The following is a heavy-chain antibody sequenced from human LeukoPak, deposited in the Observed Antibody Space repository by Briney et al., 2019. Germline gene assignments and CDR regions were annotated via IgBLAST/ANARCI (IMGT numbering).Heavy chain of an antibody. CDR3: AREYCSSTSCYDY. J-gene: IGHJ4*02. CDR2: IYSGGST. D-gene: IGHD2-2*01. Sequence: HPGGSLRLSCAASGFTVSSNYMSWVRQAPGKGLEWVSVIYSGGSTYYADSVKGRFTISRDNSKNTLYLQMNSLRAEDTAVYYCAREYCSSTSCYDYWGQGTLVTVSS. V-gene: IGHV3-66*01. CDR1: GFTVSSNY.